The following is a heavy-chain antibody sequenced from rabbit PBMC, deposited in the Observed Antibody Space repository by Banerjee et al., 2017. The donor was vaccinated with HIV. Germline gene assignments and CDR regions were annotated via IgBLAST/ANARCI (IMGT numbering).Heavy chain of an antibody. CDR3: ARIYVAEEGNL. CDR1: GFDFSSYY. Sequence: QLVESGGGLVQPGGSLKLSCKASGFDFSSYYMTWVRQAPGKGLEWIGYIDTVFGSTYYATWVNGRFTISSDNAQNTLYLQLNSLTASDTATYFCARIYVAEEGNLWGPGTLVTVS. V-gene: IGHV1S7*01. D-gene: IGHD5-1*01. CDR2: IDTVFGST. J-gene: IGHJ4*01.